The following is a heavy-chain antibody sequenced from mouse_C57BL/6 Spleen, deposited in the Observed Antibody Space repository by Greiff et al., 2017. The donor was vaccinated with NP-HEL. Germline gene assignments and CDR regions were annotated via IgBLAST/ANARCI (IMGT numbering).Heavy chain of an antibody. CDR3: ARSAVLRAMDY. D-gene: IGHD6-1*01. V-gene: IGHV1-82*01. CDR1: GYAFSSSW. Sequence: VQGVESGPELVKPGASVKISCKASGYAFSSSWMNWVKQRPGKGLEWIGRIYPGDGDTNYNGKFKGKATLTADKSSSTAYMQLSSLTSEDSAVYFCARSAVLRAMDYWGQGTSVTVSS. J-gene: IGHJ4*01. CDR2: IYPGDGDT.